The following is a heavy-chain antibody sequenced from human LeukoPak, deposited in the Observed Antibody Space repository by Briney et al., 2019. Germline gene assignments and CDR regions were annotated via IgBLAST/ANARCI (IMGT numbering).Heavy chain of an antibody. CDR2: ISSSSSYI. J-gene: IGHJ4*02. D-gene: IGHD6-19*01. V-gene: IGHV3-21*01. CDR1: GFAFSSYS. CDR3: ARWGVAGTAFSFDY. Sequence: PGGSLRLSCAASGFAFSSYSMNWVRQAPGKGLEWVSSISSSSSYIYYADSVKGRFTISRDNAKNSLYLQMNSLRAEDTAVYYCARWGVAGTAFSFDYWGQGTLVTVSS.